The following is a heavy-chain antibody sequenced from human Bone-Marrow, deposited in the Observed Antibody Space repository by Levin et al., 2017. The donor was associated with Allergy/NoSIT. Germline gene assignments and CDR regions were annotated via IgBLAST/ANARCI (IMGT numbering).Heavy chain of an antibody. D-gene: IGHD2-2*01. CDR1: GYSFTSYW. Sequence: GGSLRLSCKGSGYSFTSYWIGWVRQMPGKGLEWMGIIYPGDSDTRYSPSFQGQVTISADKSISTAYLQWSSLKASDTAMYYCARHIRVGQLLLDYWGQGTLVTVSS. CDR2: IYPGDSDT. V-gene: IGHV5-51*01. J-gene: IGHJ4*02. CDR3: ARHIRVGQLLLDY.